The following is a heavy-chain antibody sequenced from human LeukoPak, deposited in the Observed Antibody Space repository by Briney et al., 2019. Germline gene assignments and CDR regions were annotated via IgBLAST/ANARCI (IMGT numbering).Heavy chain of an antibody. V-gene: IGHV3-21*04. CDR1: GFTFSSYS. J-gene: IGHJ4*02. CDR3: ARDGVAGLFDY. Sequence: GGSLRLSCAASGFTFSSYSMNWVRQAPGKGLEWVSSISSGSSYKYYADSVKGRFTISRDNAKNSLYLQMNSLRAEDTAVYYCARDGVAGLFDYWGQGTLVTVSS. D-gene: IGHD6-19*01. CDR2: ISSGSSYK.